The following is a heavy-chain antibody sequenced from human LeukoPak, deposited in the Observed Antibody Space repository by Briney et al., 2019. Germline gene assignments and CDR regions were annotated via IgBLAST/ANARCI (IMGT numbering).Heavy chain of an antibody. V-gene: IGHV4-38-2*02. CDR2: MYHSGST. CDR3: AREGPLAVAEG. CDR1: GYSISSGYY. D-gene: IGHD6-19*01. J-gene: IGHJ4*02. Sequence: SETLSLTCSVSGYSISSGYYWGWIRQSPGKGLEWIANMYHSGSTYYNPSLKSRVTISVDTSKNQFSLKLSSVTAADTAVYYCAREGPLAVAEGWGQGTLVTVSS.